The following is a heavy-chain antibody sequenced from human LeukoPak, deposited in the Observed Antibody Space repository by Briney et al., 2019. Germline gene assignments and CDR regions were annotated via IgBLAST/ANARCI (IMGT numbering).Heavy chain of an antibody. V-gene: IGHV4-34*01. J-gene: IGHJ4*02. D-gene: IGHD4-17*01. CDR3: ATRPLVTVTVDY. CDR2: INHSGST. Sequence: SETLSLTCAVYGGSFSGYYWSWIRQPPGKGLEWIGEINHSGSTNYNPSLKSRVTISVDTSKNQFSLKLSSVTAADTAVYYCATRPLVTVTVDYWGQGTLVTVSS. CDR1: GGSFSGYY.